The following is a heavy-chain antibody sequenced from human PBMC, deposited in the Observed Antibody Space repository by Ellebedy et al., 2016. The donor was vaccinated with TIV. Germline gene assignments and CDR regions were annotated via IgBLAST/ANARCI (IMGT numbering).Heavy chain of an antibody. D-gene: IGHD1-1*01. J-gene: IGHJ4*02. V-gene: IGHV3-30-3*01. Sequence: PGGSLRLSCAASGFIFTTYAMYWVRQAPGKGLEWVAAISYDLTNEYYADSVKGRFTISRDNSKDTLYLQMNNLRAEDTAVYFCARHTTMAYLFDYWGQGALVTVSS. CDR2: ISYDLTNE. CDR3: ARHTTMAYLFDY. CDR1: GFIFTTYA.